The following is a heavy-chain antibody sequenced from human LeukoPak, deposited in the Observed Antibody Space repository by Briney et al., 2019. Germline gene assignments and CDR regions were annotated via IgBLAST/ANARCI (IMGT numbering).Heavy chain of an antibody. J-gene: IGHJ2*01. CDR3: AREDDEDKWYFDL. V-gene: IGHV4-59*06. CDR1: GGSISSFY. Sequence: SETLSLTCTVSGGSISSFYWSWIRQHPGKGLEWIGYIYYSGSTYYNPSLKSRVTISVDTSKNQFSLKLSSVTAADTAVYYCAREDDEDKWYFDLWGRGTLVTVSS. CDR2: IYYSGST. D-gene: IGHD3-3*01.